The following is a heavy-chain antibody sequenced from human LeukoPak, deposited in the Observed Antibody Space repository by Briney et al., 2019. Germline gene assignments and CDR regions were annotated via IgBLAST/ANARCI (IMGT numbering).Heavy chain of an antibody. Sequence: GGSLRLSCAASGFTVSSNYMSWVRQAPGKGLEWVSAISGSGGSTYYADSVKGRFTISRDNSKNTLYLQMNSLRAEDTAVYYCAKDGAYCGGDCYPRGAFDIWGQGTMVTVSS. D-gene: IGHD2-21*02. CDR3: AKDGAYCGGDCYPRGAFDI. CDR2: ISGSGGST. CDR1: GFTVSSNY. J-gene: IGHJ3*02. V-gene: IGHV3-23*01.